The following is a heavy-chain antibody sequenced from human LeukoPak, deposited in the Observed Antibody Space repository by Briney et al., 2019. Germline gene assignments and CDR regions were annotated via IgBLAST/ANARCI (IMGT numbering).Heavy chain of an antibody. CDR2: ISNDGNNK. CDR1: GFIFSSYG. Sequence: GGSLRLSCAASGFIFSSYGMYWVRQAPGKGLEWVAVISNDGNNKEYADSVKGRFTISRDNSKNTLYLQMNSLRADDTAVYHCAKDGLIRFFDYWGQGTLVTVSS. D-gene: IGHD2-8*01. CDR3: AKDGLIRFFDY. V-gene: IGHV3-30*18. J-gene: IGHJ4*02.